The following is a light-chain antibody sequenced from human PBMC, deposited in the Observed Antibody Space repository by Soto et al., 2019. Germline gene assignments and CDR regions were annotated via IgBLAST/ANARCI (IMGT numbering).Light chain of an antibody. CDR2: GAS. CDR3: QQYGSSTGYT. CDR1: QNVSSSY. Sequence: EIVLTQSPGTLSLSPGERATLSCRASQNVSSSYLAWYQQKVGQAPRLLIYGASSRATGIADRFSGGGSGTDFTLPISRLEPEDFAVYYCQQYGSSTGYTFGQGTKVEIK. V-gene: IGKV3-20*01. J-gene: IGKJ2*01.